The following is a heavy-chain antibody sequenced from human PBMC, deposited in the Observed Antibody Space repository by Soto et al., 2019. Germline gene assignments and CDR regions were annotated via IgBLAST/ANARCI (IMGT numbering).Heavy chain of an antibody. CDR3: AKDITIFGVVISYYYYMDV. CDR2: ISGSGGST. J-gene: IGHJ6*03. CDR1: GCTFSSYA. Sequence: PGGSLRLSCAASGCTFSSYAMSWVRQAPGEGLEWVSAISGSGGSTYYADSVKGRFTISRDNSKNTLYLQMNSLRAEDTAVYYCAKDITIFGVVISYYYYMDVWGKGTTVTVSS. D-gene: IGHD3-3*01. V-gene: IGHV3-23*01.